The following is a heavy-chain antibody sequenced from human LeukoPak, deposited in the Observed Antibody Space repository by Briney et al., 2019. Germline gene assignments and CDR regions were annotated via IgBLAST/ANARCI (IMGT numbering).Heavy chain of an antibody. CDR2: IYHSGST. D-gene: IGHD2-21*02. CDR1: GGSFSGYY. CDR3: ARACGGDCYAFDI. V-gene: IGHV4-30-2*01. Sequence: PSETLSLTCAVYGGSFSGYYWSWIRQPPGKGLEWIGYIYHSGSTYYNPSLKSRVTISVDRSKNQFSLKLSSVTAADTAVYYCARACGGDCYAFDIWGQGTMVTVSS. J-gene: IGHJ3*02.